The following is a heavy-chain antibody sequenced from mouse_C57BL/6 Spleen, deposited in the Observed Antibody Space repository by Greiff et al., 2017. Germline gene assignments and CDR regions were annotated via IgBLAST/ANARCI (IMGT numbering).Heavy chain of an antibody. CDR3: TRGHYGNFIDY. J-gene: IGHJ2*01. D-gene: IGHD2-1*01. Sequence: EVQGVESGEGLVKPGGSLKLSCAASGFTFSSYAMSWVRQTPEKRLEWVAYISSGGDYIYYAATVKGRFTISRDNARNTLYLQMSSLKSEDTAMYYCTRGHYGNFIDYWGQGTTLTVSS. V-gene: IGHV5-9-1*02. CDR1: GFTFSSYA. CDR2: ISSGGDYI.